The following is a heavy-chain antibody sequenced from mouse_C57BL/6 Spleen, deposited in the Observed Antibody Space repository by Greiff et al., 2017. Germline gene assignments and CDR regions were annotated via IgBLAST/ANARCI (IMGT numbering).Heavy chain of an antibody. CDR2: IHPNSGST. CDR3: ARSSVYGSREGFDY. CDR1: GYTFTSYW. Sequence: VQLQQPGAELVKPGASVKLSCKASGYTFTSYWMHWVKQRPGQGLEWIGMIHPNSGSTNYNEKFKSKATLTVDKSSSTAYMQLSSLTSEDSAVYYCARSSVYGSREGFDYWGQGTTLTVSS. D-gene: IGHD1-1*01. V-gene: IGHV1-64*01. J-gene: IGHJ2*01.